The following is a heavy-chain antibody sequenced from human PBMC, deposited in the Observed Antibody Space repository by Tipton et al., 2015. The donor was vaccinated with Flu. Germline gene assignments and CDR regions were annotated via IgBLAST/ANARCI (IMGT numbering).Heavy chain of an antibody. CDR3: ASSIVGATTPPLAFDY. D-gene: IGHD1-26*01. V-gene: IGHV4-61*02. CDR2: IYTSGST. Sequence: TLSLTCTVSGGSISSGSYYWSWIRQPAGKGLEWIGRIYTSGSTNYNPSLKSRVTISVDTSKNQLSLKLSSVTAADTAVYYCASSIVGATTPPLAFDYWGQGTLVTVSS. J-gene: IGHJ4*02. CDR1: GGSISSGSYY.